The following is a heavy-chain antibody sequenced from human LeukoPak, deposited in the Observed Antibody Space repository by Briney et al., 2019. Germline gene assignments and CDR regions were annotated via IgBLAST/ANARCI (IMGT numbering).Heavy chain of an antibody. Sequence: GGSLRLSCAASGFTVSSNYMSWVRQAPGKGLEWVSVIYSGGSTYYADSVKGRFTISRDNSKNTLYLQMNSLRAEDTAVYYCVRDIKTRNYGDYGGYVYYYYYGMDVWGQGTTVTVSS. CDR1: GFTVSSNY. D-gene: IGHD4-17*01. J-gene: IGHJ6*02. V-gene: IGHV3-66*01. CDR3: VRDIKTRNYGDYGGYVYYYYYGMDV. CDR2: IYSGGST.